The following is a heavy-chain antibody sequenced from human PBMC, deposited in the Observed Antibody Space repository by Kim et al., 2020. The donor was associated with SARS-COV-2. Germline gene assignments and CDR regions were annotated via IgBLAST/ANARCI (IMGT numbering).Heavy chain of an antibody. CDR1: GYTFTGYY. CDR2: INPNSGGT. Sequence: ASVKVSCKASGYTFTGYYMHWVRQAPGQGLEWMGRINPNSGGTNYAQKFQGRVTMTRDTSISTAYMELSRLRSDDTAVYYCARDGHLLWFGELLSSYYYYGMDVWGQGTTVTVPS. CDR3: ARDGHLLWFGELLSSYYYYGMDV. V-gene: IGHV1-2*06. D-gene: IGHD3-10*01. J-gene: IGHJ6*02.